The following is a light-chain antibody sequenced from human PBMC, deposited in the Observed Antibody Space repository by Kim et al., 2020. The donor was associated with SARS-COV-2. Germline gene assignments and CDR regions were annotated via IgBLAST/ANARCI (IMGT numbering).Light chain of an antibody. CDR2: DVS. Sequence: QSALTQPRSVSGSPGQSVTISCTGTSSDVGGYNYVSWYQQHPGKAPKLMIYDVSKRPSGVPDRFSGSKSGNTASLTISWLQAEDEADYYCCSYAGSYTLVFGGGTKLTVL. CDR1: SSDVGGYNY. CDR3: CSYAGSYTLV. J-gene: IGLJ3*02. V-gene: IGLV2-11*01.